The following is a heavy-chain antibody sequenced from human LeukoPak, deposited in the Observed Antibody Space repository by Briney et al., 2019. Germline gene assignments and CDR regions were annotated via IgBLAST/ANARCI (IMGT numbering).Heavy chain of an antibody. V-gene: IGHV4-34*01. CDR3: ARGAESPYY. CDR2: INHSGST. CDR1: GGSFSGYY. J-gene: IGHJ4*02. Sequence: SETLSLPCAVYGGSFSGYYWSWIRQPPGKGLEWIGEINHSGSTNYNPSLKSRVTISVDTSKNQFSLKLSSVTAADTAVYYCARGAESPYYWGQGTLVTVSS.